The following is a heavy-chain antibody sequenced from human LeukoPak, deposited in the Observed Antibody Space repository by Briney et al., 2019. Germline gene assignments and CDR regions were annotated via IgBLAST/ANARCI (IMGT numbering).Heavy chain of an antibody. J-gene: IGHJ4*02. CDR2: IYYSGST. Sequence: SETLSLTCTVSGGSISSSSYYWGWIRQPPGKGLEWIGSIYYSGSTYYNPSLKSRVTISVDRSKNQFSLKLSSVTAADTAVYYCARGHGDRDYWGQGTLVTVSS. D-gene: IGHD7-27*01. V-gene: IGHV4-39*07. CDR3: ARGHGDRDY. CDR1: GGSISSSSYY.